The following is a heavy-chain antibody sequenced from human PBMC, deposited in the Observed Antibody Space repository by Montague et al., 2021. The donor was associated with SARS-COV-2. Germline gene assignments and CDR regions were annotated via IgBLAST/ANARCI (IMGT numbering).Heavy chain of an antibody. CDR2: VSGDGTST. Sequence: SRRLSCAASGFTFEDYAIHWVRQAPLKGLEWVSVVSGDGTSTFYADSVKGRFTISRDNNKNSLYLHMSSLTTEDTALYYCAKDMGDYQGLSLGWRFDPWGQGTLVTVSS. J-gene: IGHJ5*02. CDR1: GFTFEDYA. CDR3: AKDMGDYQGLSLGWRFDP. D-gene: IGHD3-16*01. V-gene: IGHV3-43*02.